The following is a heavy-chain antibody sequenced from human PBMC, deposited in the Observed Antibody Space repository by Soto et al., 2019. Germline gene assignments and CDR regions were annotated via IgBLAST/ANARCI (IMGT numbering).Heavy chain of an antibody. V-gene: IGHV3-66*01. CDR1: GFTVSSNY. Sequence: GGSLRLSCAASGFTVSSNYMSWVRQAPGKGLEWVSVIYSGGSTYYADSVKGRFTISRDSSKSMVYLQIDSLRPEDTAVYYCARAPLLWFGEFTYWGQGTQVTVSS. J-gene: IGHJ4*02. CDR3: ARAPLLWFGEFTY. CDR2: IYSGGST. D-gene: IGHD3-10*01.